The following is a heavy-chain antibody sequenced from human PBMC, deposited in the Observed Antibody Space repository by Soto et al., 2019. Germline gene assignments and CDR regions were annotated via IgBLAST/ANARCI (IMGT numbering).Heavy chain of an antibody. D-gene: IGHD3-22*01. V-gene: IGHV4-34*01. CDR1: GGSFSGYY. Sequence: QVQLQQWGAGLLKPSETLSLTCAVYGGSFSGYYWSWIRQPPGKGLEWIGEINHSGSTNYNPSLKSRVTISVDTSKNHFSLKLSSVTAADTAVYYCARDYYDSSTPDYWGQGTLVTVSS. CDR2: INHSGST. CDR3: ARDYYDSSTPDY. J-gene: IGHJ4*02.